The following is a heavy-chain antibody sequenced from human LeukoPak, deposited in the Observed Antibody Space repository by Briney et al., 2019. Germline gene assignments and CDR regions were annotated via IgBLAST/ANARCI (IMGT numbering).Heavy chain of an antibody. V-gene: IGHV4-59*01. Sequence: SETLSLTCTVSGGSISSYYWSWIRQPPGKGLEWIGYIYYSGSTNYNPSLKSRVTISVDTSKNQFSLKLSSVTAADTAVYYCARVRVTMIVVDAFDIWGQGTMVTVSS. CDR2: IYYSGST. CDR3: ARVRVTMIVVDAFDI. CDR1: GGSISSYY. J-gene: IGHJ3*02. D-gene: IGHD3-22*01.